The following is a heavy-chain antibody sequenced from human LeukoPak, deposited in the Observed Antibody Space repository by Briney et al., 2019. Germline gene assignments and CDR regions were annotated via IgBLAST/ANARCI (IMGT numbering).Heavy chain of an antibody. CDR1: GFTFSSYG. CDR2: ISYDGSNK. V-gene: IGHV3-30*03. CDR3: WVFWSGYATQIDY. D-gene: IGHD3-3*01. J-gene: IGHJ4*02. Sequence: QPGRSLRLSCAASGFTFSSYGMHWVRQAPGKGLEWVAVISYDGSNKYYADSVKGRFTISRDNSKNTLYLQMNSLRAEDTAVYYCWVFWSGYATQIDYWGQGTLVTVSS.